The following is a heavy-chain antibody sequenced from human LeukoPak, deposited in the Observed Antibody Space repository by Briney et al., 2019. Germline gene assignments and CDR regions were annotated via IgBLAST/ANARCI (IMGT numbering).Heavy chain of an antibody. Sequence: ASVKVSCKTFGYGFTSYYIHWVRQAPGQGLEWMGIINPSVGGTTYARKFQGRVTMTRDTSTSTVYMELSSLRSEDTAVYYCARHGSGRYYPAEGRVDYWGQGTLVTVSS. V-gene: IGHV1-46*03. CDR1: GYGFTSYY. J-gene: IGHJ4*02. CDR2: INPSVGGT. CDR3: ARHGSGRYYPAEGRVDY. D-gene: IGHD3-10*01.